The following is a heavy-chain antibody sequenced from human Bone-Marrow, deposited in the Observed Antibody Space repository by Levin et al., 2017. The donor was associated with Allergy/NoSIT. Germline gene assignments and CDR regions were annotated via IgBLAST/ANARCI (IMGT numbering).Heavy chain of an antibody. CDR3: TIHGGFGEFNY. CDR2: IKSKSNGGTT. J-gene: IGHJ4*02. V-gene: IGHV3-15*01. D-gene: IGHD3-10*01. CDR1: GFTFSNAW. Sequence: GESLKISCAGSGFTFSNAWMSWVRQAPGKGLEWVGRIKSKSNGGTTDYDAPVKGRFTISRDDSKNTMYMQMNSLKTEDTAVYYCTIHGGFGEFNYWGQGTLVIVSS.